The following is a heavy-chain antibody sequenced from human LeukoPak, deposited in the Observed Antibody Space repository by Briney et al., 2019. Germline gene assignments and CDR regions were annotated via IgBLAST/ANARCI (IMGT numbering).Heavy chain of an antibody. J-gene: IGHJ4*02. D-gene: IGHD4-17*01. CDR1: GGTFTNYA. Sequence: GASVKVSCKASGGTFTNYAISWVRQAPGQGLEWMGGIIPMYGRGNYAQKFQGRVTITADESTSTAYMELSSLRSEDTAVYYCARDDYGDYGQPEVACGYWGQGTLVTVSS. CDR2: IIPMYGRG. CDR3: ARDDYGDYGQPEVACGY. V-gene: IGHV1-69*13.